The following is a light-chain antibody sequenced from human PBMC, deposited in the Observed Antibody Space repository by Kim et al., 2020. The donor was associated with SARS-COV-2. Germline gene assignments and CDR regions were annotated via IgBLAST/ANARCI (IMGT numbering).Light chain of an antibody. CDR2: GKN. J-gene: IGLJ2*01. CDR1: SLRSYY. V-gene: IGLV3-19*01. Sequence: LGQTVTITYHEDSLRSYYASWYQQKKEQAPVLVIYGKNNRPSGIPDRFSGTSSGNTTSLTSTGAQAEDEADYYCNARDSTGNRLRVVSGGTQLTVL. CDR3: NARDSTGNRLRV.